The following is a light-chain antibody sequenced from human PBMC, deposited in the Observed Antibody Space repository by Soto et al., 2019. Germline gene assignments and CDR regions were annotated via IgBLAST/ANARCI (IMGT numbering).Light chain of an antibody. CDR1: SSDIGSSNF. J-gene: IGLJ3*02. V-gene: IGLV2-23*01. CDR3: CSYAGRSTWV. CDR2: ADT. Sequence: QSALTQPASVSGSPGQSITISCTGASSDIGSSNFVSWYQQHPGKAPKLMIYADTKRPSGVSNRFSGAKSGNTASLTISGLQAEDESDYYCCSYAGRSTWVFGGGTQLTVL.